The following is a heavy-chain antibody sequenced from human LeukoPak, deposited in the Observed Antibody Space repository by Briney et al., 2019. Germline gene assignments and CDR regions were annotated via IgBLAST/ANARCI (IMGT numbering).Heavy chain of an antibody. Sequence: GGSLRLSCLASGFTFNSYSMNWVRQAPGRGLEWVSYISSSGGTIYYADSVKGRFTISRDNAKNSLYLQMNSLRAEDSALYYCAKESAAGKYFDYWCQGTLVTVSS. CDR3: AKESAAGKYFDY. V-gene: IGHV3-48*04. CDR2: ISSSGGTI. CDR1: GFTFNSYS. J-gene: IGHJ4*02. D-gene: IGHD6-13*01.